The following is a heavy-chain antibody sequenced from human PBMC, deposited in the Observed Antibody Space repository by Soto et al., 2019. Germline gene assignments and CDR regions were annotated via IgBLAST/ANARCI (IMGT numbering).Heavy chain of an antibody. D-gene: IGHD1-1*01. CDR3: ARKFYTTTWNKMPCFDL. V-gene: IGHV1-69*06. J-gene: IGHJ2*01. CDR2: IIPIFGTS. Sequence: QVQLVQSEAEVRKPGSSVRVSCKPSGGTFSTYPIAWLRQAPGQGLEWMGEIIPIFGTSNSALNFQDRVTLSADRSTNTGYMELSSLKSEATAVYYCARKFYTTTWNKMPCFDLWGCGTRVTVSS. CDR1: GGTFSTYP.